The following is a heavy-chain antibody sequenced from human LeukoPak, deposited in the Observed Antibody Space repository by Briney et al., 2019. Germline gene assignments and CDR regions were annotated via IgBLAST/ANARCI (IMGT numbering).Heavy chain of an antibody. CDR2: IYSGGST. CDR1: GFKFRDYY. Sequence: GGSLGLSCAASGFKFRDYYMSWIRQAPGKGLEWVSVIYSGGSTYYADSVKGRFTISRDNSKNTLYLQMNSLRAEDTAVYYCASGSGSYRTPYYYMDVWGTGTTVTVSS. V-gene: IGHV3-53*01. J-gene: IGHJ6*03. D-gene: IGHD3-10*01. CDR3: ASGSGSYRTPYYYMDV.